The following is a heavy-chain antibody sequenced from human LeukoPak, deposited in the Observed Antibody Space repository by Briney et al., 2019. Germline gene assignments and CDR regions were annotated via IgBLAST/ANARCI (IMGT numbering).Heavy chain of an antibody. V-gene: IGHV3-53*01. J-gene: IGHJ3*02. CDR2: IYSGGST. CDR1: GFTVSSNY. Sequence: GGSLRLSCAASGFTVSSNYMSWVRQAPGKGLEWVSVIYSGGSTYYADSVKGRFTISRDNSKNTLYLQMNSLRAEDTAVYYCAKARPGDAFDIWGQGTMVTVSS. CDR3: AKARPGDAFDI.